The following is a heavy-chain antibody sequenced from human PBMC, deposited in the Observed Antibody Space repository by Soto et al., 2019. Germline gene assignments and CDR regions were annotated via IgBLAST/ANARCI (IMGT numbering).Heavy chain of an antibody. CDR1: GFTFSSYG. D-gene: IGHD3-22*01. CDR2: ISYDGSNK. J-gene: IGHJ4*02. Sequence: PGGSLRLSCAASGFTFSSYGMHWVRQAPGKGLEWVAVISYDGSNKYYADSVKGRFTISRDNSKNTLYLQMNSLRAEDTAVYYCAKDLSGYYFDYWGQGTLVTVSS. V-gene: IGHV3-30*18. CDR3: AKDLSGYYFDY.